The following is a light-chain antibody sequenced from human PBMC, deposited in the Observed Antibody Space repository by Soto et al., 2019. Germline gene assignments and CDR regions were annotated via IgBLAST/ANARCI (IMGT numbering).Light chain of an antibody. CDR3: QQYHNLPLT. CDR1: PDISNH. Sequence: DLQMTQSPSSLSASVGDRVIISCQASPDISNHLNWNQQKPGKAPKLLIYDASNLEIGVPSRFSGSGSGTYFTFTISSLQPEDIATYYCQQYHNLPLTFGGGTKVEIK. V-gene: IGKV1-33*01. J-gene: IGKJ4*01. CDR2: DAS.